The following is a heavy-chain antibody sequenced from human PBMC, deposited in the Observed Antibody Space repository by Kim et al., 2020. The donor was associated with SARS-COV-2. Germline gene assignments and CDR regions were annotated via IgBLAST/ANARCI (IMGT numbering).Heavy chain of an antibody. J-gene: IGHJ4*02. CDR2: ISDTGKT. V-gene: IGHV4-59*13. CDR3: ARGAGWWEN. CDR1: GGSISNNY. Sequence: SETLSLTCTVSGGSISNNYWSWLRQPPGKGLEWIGYISDTGKTNYNPSLKSRGTISVETSNNKFSLKLSSMTAADTAVYFCARGAGWWENGGQGNRVTV. D-gene: IGHD6-19*01.